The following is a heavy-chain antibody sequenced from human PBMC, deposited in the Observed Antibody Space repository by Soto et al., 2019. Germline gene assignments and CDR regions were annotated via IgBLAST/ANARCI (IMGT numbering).Heavy chain of an antibody. CDR1: GYSFTSYW. CDR3: VRHDSSWSGVYYYFLDV. CDR2: IYPGDSDT. Sequence: VESVKSSCKGPGYSFTSYWSGWVRQMPGKDLEWMGIIYPGDSDTRYSPSFQGQVTISADKSISTAYLQWSSLKASDTAMYYCVRHDSSWSGVYYYFLDVRGKGSTVIVSS. V-gene: IGHV5-51*01. J-gene: IGHJ6*03. D-gene: IGHD6-6*01.